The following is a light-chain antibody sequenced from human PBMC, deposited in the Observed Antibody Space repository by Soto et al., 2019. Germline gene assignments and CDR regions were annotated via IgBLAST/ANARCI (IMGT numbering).Light chain of an antibody. CDR3: SSYTSSNTLEV. Sequence: QSALIQPASVSGSPGQSITISCTGTSSDVGSYNYVSWYQQHPGRAPKLLIYEVNYRPSGVSNRFSGSKSGNTASLTISGLQAEDEADYYCSSYTSSNTLEVFGFGTKLTVL. CDR2: EVN. J-gene: IGLJ1*01. V-gene: IGLV2-14*01. CDR1: SSDVGSYNY.